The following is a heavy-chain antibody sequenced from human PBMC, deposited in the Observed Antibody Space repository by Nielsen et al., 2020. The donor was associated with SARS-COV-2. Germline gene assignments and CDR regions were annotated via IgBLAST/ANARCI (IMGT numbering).Heavy chain of an antibody. CDR1: GFTFGDYA. D-gene: IGHD6-19*01. V-gene: IGHV3-49*04. J-gene: IGHJ4*02. CDR3: GRDRSTSGWWGFADY. Sequence: GGSLRLSCTASGFTFGDYAMIWVRQAPGKGLEWVGFIRSKAYGGTTESAASVKGRFTISRDDSRGIVYLEINSLITEDTAVYYCGRDRSTSGWWGFADYWGQGTLVTVSS. CDR2: IRSKAYGGTT.